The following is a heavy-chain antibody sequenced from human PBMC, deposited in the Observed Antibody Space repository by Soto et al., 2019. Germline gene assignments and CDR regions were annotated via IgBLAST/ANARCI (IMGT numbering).Heavy chain of an antibody. CDR1: GGSISSGDYY. CDR2: IYYSGST. V-gene: IGHV4-30-4*01. J-gene: IGHJ4*02. Sequence: SETLSLTCTVSGGSISSGDYYWSWIRQPPGEGLEWIGYIYYSGSTYYNPSLKSRVTISVDTSKNQFSLKLSSVTAADTAVYYCARDQGMGAAAPSVWGQGTLVTVSS. D-gene: IGHD2-15*01. CDR3: ARDQGMGAAAPSV.